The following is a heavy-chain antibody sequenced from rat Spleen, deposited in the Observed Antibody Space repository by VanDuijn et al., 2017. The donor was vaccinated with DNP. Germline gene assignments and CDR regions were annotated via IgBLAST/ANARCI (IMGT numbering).Heavy chain of an antibody. D-gene: IGHD1-1*01. CDR2: ISSSGATT. Sequence: EVQLVESGGGLVQPGRSLKFSCEVSGFTFSNFDMVWVRQAPTKGLEWVASISSSGATTYYRDSVKGRFTVSRDNANSTLYLQMDSLRSEDTATYYCARNYYSGSYFDYWGQGIMVTVSS. V-gene: IGHV5-25*01. J-gene: IGHJ2*01. CDR1: GFTFSNFD. CDR3: ARNYYSGSYFDY.